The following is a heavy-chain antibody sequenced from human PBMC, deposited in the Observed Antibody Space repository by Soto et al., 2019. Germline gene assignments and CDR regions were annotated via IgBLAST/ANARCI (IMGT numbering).Heavy chain of an antibody. Sequence: GESLKISCTGSGYSFTSYWIGWVRQMPGKGLEWMGIIYPGDSDTRYSPSFQGQVTISADKSISTAYLQWSSLKASDTAMYYCARHVIAAAFHDAFDIWGQGTMVTVSS. CDR2: IYPGDSDT. CDR3: ARHVIAAAFHDAFDI. V-gene: IGHV5-51*01. D-gene: IGHD6-13*01. CDR1: GYSFTSYW. J-gene: IGHJ3*02.